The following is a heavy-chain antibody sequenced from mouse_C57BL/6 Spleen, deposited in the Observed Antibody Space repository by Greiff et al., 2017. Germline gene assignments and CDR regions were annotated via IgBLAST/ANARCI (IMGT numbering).Heavy chain of an antibody. CDR3: ARGGAQAPFAY. CDR2: IDPSDSET. J-gene: IGHJ3*01. Sequence: QVQLQQPGAELVRPGSSVKLSCKASGYTFTSYWMHWVKQRPIQGLEWIGNIDPSDSETHYNQKFKDKATLTVDKSSSTAYMQLSSLTSEDSAVYYCARGGAQAPFAYWGQGTLVTVSA. D-gene: IGHD3-2*02. CDR1: GYTFTSYW. V-gene: IGHV1-52*01.